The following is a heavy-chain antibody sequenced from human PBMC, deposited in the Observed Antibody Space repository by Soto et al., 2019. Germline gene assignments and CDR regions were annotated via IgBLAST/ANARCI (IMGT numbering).Heavy chain of an antibody. V-gene: IGHV3-9*01. CDR2: IIWHSGSI. J-gene: IGHJ3*02. Sequence: EVQLVESGGGLVQPGRSLRLSCAASGFTFDGYAMHWVRQSPGKGLEWVSGIIWHSGSIGSADSVKGRFTISRDNAKNSRYLQMNRLSAEDTALYYCAKDTYDSSGYYSACHIWGQGTMVTVS. CDR3: AKDTYDSSGYYSACHI. D-gene: IGHD3-22*01. CDR1: GFTFDGYA.